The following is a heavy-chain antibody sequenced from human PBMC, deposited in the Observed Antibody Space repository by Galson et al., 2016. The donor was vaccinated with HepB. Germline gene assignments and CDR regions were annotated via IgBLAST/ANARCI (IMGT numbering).Heavy chain of an antibody. D-gene: IGHD5-24*01. J-gene: IGHJ4*02. CDR2: MNADGSQI. CDR3: ARDFQFSVDS. V-gene: IGHV3-74*01. Sequence: SLRLSCAASRFGFREYWVQWIRQAPGKGLEWVSRMNADGSQIVYADSVRGRFTISRDNAKNMLYLRMNSLRAEDTAVYFCARDFQFSVDSWGPGTLVTVSS. CDR1: RFGFREYW.